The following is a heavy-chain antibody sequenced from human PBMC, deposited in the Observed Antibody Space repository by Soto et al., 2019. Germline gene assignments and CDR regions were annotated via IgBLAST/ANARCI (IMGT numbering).Heavy chain of an antibody. CDR3: ARVKKGLGQQLVPWYYYYMDV. V-gene: IGHV3-21*01. CDR1: GFTFSSYS. Sequence: GGSLRLSCAASGFTFSSYSMNWVRQAPGKGLEWVSSISSSSSYIYYADSVKGRFTISRDNAKNSLYLQMNSLRAEDTAVYYCARVKKGLGQQLVPWYYYYMDVWGKGTTVTVSS. J-gene: IGHJ6*03. CDR2: ISSSSSYI. D-gene: IGHD6-13*01.